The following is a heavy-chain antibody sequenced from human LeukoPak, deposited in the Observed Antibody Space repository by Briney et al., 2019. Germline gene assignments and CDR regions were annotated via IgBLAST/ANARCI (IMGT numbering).Heavy chain of an antibody. CDR3: ARHTRWERLIDN. Sequence: TRYSPSFQGQVTISADKSISTAYLQWDSLKASDTAVYYCARHTRWERLIDNWGQGTLVIVSS. J-gene: IGHJ4*02. CDR2: T. V-gene: IGHV5-51*01. D-gene: IGHD1-26*01.